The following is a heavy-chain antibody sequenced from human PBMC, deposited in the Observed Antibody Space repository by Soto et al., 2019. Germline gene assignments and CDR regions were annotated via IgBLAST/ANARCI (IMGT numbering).Heavy chain of an antibody. CDR1: GFTFSSYA. V-gene: IGHV3-23*01. CDR3: AKDILRGSYYDFWSGYYTHYYYGMDV. Sequence: GGSLRLSCAASGFTFSSYAMSWVRQAPGKGLEWVSAISGSGGSTYYADSVKGRFTISRDNSKNTLYLQMNSLRAEDTAVYYCAKDILRGSYYDFWSGYYTHYYYGMDVWGQGTTVTVSS. CDR2: ISGSGGST. D-gene: IGHD3-3*01. J-gene: IGHJ6*02.